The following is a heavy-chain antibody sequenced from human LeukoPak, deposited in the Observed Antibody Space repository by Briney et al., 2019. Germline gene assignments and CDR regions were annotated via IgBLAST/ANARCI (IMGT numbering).Heavy chain of an antibody. J-gene: IGHJ5*02. CDR2: IYHSGTT. CDR3: ARHPTGFPNWFDA. CDR1: GGSIISSSYN. V-gene: IGHV4-39*01. D-gene: IGHD2-8*02. Sequence: SETLSLTCTVSGGSIISSSYNWGWIRQPPGKGLERIGTIYHSGTTYYNPSFESRVAISVDTSKNQFSLEVTSVTAADTAVYYCARHPTGFPNWFDAWGQGNLVSVSS.